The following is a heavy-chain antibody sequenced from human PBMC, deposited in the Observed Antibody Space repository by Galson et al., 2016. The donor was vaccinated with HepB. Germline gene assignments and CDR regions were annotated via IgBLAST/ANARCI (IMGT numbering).Heavy chain of an antibody. J-gene: IGHJ5*02. V-gene: IGHV3-30*03. CDR3: ARYFRSGEGTNWFDP. Sequence: SLRLSCAASGFILGTYGMHWVRQAPGKGLEWVAMISYDGTATYYADPVKGRFTISRDISTNTQYLQMDSLGVEDPAVYYWARYFRSGEGTNWFDPWGQGTLVTVSS. CDR1: GFILGTYG. CDR2: ISYDGTAT. D-gene: IGHD3-3*01.